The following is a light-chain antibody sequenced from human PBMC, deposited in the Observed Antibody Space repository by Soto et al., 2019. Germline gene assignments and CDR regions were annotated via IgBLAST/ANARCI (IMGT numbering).Light chain of an antibody. CDR2: DTS. J-gene: IGKJ2*01. Sequence: EIVLTQSPGTLSLSPGERATLSFKASQSVSSSHLAWYQQKVGQPPRLLLQDTSSRATGIPDRFSGSGSGTDFTLTISRLEPEDFAVYYCQQFGNSLYTFGQGTKLEIK. CDR3: QQFGNSLYT. CDR1: QSVSSSH. V-gene: IGKV3-20*01.